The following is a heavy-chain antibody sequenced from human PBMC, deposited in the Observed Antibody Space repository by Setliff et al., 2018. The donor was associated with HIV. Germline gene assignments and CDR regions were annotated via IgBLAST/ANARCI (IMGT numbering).Heavy chain of an antibody. CDR1: GVTVSKNY. CDR3: ARSNLRRYGDPDWYFDL. J-gene: IGHJ2*01. V-gene: IGHV3-66*02. Sequence: GESLKISCAASGVTVSKNYMSWVRQAPGKGLEWASVIYTGGATFYADSVKARFTISRDNSRNTLYLQMNSLRAEDTAVYYCARSNLRRYGDPDWYFDLWGRGTLVTV. CDR2: IYTGGAT. D-gene: IGHD4-17*01.